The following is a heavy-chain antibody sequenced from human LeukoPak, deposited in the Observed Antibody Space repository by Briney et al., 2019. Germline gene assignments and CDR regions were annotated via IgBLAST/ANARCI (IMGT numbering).Heavy chain of an antibody. V-gene: IGHV1-46*01. CDR1: GYTFTDYA. CDR2: INPSGGST. Sequence: ASVKVSCKASGYTFTDYAMNWVRQAPGQGLEWMGIINPSGGSTSYAQKFQGRVTMARDMSTSTVYMELSSLRSEDTAVYYCARFYGVGGYYFDYWGQGTLVTVSS. J-gene: IGHJ4*02. CDR3: ARFYGVGGYYFDY. D-gene: IGHD4-17*01.